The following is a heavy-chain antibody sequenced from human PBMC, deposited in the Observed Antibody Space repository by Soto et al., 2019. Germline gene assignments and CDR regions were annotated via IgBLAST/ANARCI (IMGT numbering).Heavy chain of an antibody. D-gene: IGHD2-8*02. J-gene: IGHJ4*02. Sequence: QVKLVESGGGVVQPGTSLRLSCTASGFDFSNSGIQWVRQTPGKGLEWVALISFDGDKYYVDSVKGRFIISRDNPTNTVYLQMNRLRPEDTGVYYCARDYARGWCQFWGQGTLVTVSS. CDR1: GFDFSNSG. V-gene: IGHV3-30*03. CDR3: ARDYARGWCQF. CDR2: ISFDGDK.